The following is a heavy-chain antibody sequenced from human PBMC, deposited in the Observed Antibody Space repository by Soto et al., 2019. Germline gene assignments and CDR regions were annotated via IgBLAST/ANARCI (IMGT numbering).Heavy chain of an antibody. CDR2: IYTSGST. D-gene: IGHD6-6*01. Sequence: QVQLQESGPGLVKPSQTLSLTCTVSGGSISSGGYYWSWIRQHPGKGLEWIGRIYTSGSTNYNPSLKSRVTMSVDTSKNQFSLKLSSVTAADTAVYYCARDDGAARRSWYFDLWGRGTLVTVSS. J-gene: IGHJ2*01. V-gene: IGHV4-61*02. CDR3: ARDDGAARRSWYFDL. CDR1: GGSISSGGYY.